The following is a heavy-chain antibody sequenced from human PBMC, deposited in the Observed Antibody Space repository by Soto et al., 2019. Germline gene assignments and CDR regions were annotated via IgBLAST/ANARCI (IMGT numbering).Heavy chain of an antibody. J-gene: IGHJ4*02. D-gene: IGHD1-1*01. CDR1: GDTISTGGFI. CDR3: ARTLPNRQLFDS. CDR2: IYNSGRY. V-gene: IGHV4-61*08. Sequence: PSETLSLTCDVSGDTISTGGFIWGWIRQSPDKGLEWIGYIYNSGRYNYNPSLESRLTISIDTSKNQFSLRLASVTAADTAVYYCARTLPNRQLFDSWSQGTLVTVSS.